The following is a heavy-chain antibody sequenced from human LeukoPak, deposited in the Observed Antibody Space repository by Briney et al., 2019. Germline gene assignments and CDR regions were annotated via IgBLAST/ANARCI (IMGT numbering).Heavy chain of an antibody. CDR3: ARDRNSRGRDY. CDR1: GGSFSGYY. J-gene: IGHJ4*02. D-gene: IGHD6-19*01. V-gene: IGHV4-34*01. Sequence: SETLSLTCAVYGGSFSGYYWSWIRQPPGKGLEWIGSIYYSGSTYYNPSLKSRVTISVDTSKNQFSLKLSSVTAADTAVYYCARDRNSRGRDYWGQGTLVTVSS. CDR2: IYYSGST.